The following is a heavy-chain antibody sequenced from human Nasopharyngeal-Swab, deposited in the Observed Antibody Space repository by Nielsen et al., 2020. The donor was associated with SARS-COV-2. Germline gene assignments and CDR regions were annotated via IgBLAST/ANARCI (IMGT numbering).Heavy chain of an antibody. CDR2: IGDKAHNSAT. CDR1: GFVFSGSA. CDR3: TTDYYFDY. D-gene: IGHD4/OR15-4a*01. V-gene: IGHV3-73*01. Sequence: GESLKISCAASGFVFSGSAIHWVRQASGRGLEWVGRIGDKAHNSATTYAASVKGRFTISSDDSKNTAFLQMYGLNTADTALYYCTTDYYFDYWGQGTLVTVSS. J-gene: IGHJ4*02.